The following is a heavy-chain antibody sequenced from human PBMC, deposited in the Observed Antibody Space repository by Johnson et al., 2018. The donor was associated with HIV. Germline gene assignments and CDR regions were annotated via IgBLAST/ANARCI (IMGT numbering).Heavy chain of an antibody. D-gene: IGHD6-13*01. Sequence: VQLVESGGGLVQRGGSERLSCAASGFTVSSNYMTWVRQAPGKGLEWVSVIYSGGSTYYADSVKGRFTISRDHSENTLYLQMNSLRPEDTAVYFCARDGKYSSIGPDAFDVWGQGTMVAVSS. CDR1: GFTVSSNY. J-gene: IGHJ3*01. V-gene: IGHV3-66*02. CDR3: ARDGKYSSIGPDAFDV. CDR2: IYSGGST.